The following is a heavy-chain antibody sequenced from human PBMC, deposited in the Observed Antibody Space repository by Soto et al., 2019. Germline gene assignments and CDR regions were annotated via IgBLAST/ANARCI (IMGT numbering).Heavy chain of an antibody. J-gene: IGHJ4*02. D-gene: IGHD4-17*01. Sequence: GGSLRLSRAASGFTFSSYAMSWVRQAPGKGLEWVSAISGSGGSTYYADSVKGRFTISRDNSKNTLYLQMNSLRAEDTAVYYCAKDFRYGDFYFDYWGQGTLVTVSS. CDR3: AKDFRYGDFYFDY. CDR1: GFTFSSYA. V-gene: IGHV3-23*01. CDR2: ISGSGGST.